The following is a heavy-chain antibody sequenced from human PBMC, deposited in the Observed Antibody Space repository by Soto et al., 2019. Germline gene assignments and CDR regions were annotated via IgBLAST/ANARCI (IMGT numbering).Heavy chain of an antibody. CDR2: MYYSGST. Sequence: PSETLSLTCTVSGGSISSTTYYWGWIRQPPGKGLEWIGSMYYSGSTYFNPSLKSRGTISVDMPKNQFSLRLNSVTAADTAVYYCARLVYGDSGPDSWGQGTLVTSPQ. CDR3: ARLVYGDSGPDS. D-gene: IGHD4-17*01. CDR1: GGSISSTTYY. J-gene: IGHJ4*02. V-gene: IGHV4-39*01.